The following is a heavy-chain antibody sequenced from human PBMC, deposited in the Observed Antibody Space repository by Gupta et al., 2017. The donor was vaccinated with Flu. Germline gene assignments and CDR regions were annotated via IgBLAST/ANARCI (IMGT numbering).Heavy chain of an antibody. D-gene: IGHD2-21*01. J-gene: IGHJ5*01. CDR3: ARGDFVARGVGWGFDS. V-gene: IGHV1-2*06. CDR1: GYTFTAHC. Sequence: LLQSGAEVRGPGAAVRVPCKASGYTFTAHCTCWLRQAPGQGLEWMGRINPYNGSTNSAQRFQGRVTMTRDTSVTTAYMELSSLTSDDTAVYFCARGDFVARGVGWGFDSWGQGTLVAVSS. CDR2: INPYNGST.